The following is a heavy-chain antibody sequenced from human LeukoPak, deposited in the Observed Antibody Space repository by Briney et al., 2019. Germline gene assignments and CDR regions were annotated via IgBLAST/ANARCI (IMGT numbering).Heavy chain of an antibody. CDR3: ARATTVTSPFDY. Sequence: ASVKVSCKASGYTFTSYYMHWVRQAPGQGLEWMGIINPSGGSTGYAQKFLGRVTMTRDTSTSTVYMELSSLRSEDTAVYYCARATTVTSPFDYWGQGTLVTVSS. J-gene: IGHJ4*02. CDR2: INPSGGST. V-gene: IGHV1-46*01. D-gene: IGHD4-17*01. CDR1: GYTFTSYY.